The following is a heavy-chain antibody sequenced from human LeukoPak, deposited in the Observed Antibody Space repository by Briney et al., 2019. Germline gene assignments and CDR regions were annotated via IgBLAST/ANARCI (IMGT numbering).Heavy chain of an antibody. Sequence: GGSLRLSCAASGFTFSSYSMNWVRQAPGKGLEWVSSISSSSSYIYYADSVKGRFTISRDNAKNSLYLQMNSLRAEDTAVYYCARDWGGYCSGGSCYSSGIFDYWGQGTLDTVSS. CDR3: ARDWGGYCSGGSCYSSGIFDY. CDR1: GFTFSSYS. D-gene: IGHD2-15*01. J-gene: IGHJ4*02. CDR2: ISSSSSYI. V-gene: IGHV3-21*01.